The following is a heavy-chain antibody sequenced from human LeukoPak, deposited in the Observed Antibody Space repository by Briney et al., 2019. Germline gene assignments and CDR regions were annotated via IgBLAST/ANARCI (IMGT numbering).Heavy chain of an antibody. J-gene: IGHJ4*02. CDR3: ARDIGGGGSGPDY. CDR2: INPNSGGT. V-gene: IGHV1-2*02. Sequence: ASVKVSCKASGYTFTGYYMHWVRQAPGQGLEWMGWINPNSGGTNYAQKFQGRVTMTRDTSISTAYMELSRLRSEDTAVYYCARDIGGGGSGPDYWGQGTLVTVSS. CDR1: GYTFTGYY. D-gene: IGHD3-3*01.